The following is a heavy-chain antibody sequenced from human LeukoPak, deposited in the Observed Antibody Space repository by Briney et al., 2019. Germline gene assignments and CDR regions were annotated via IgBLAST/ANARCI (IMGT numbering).Heavy chain of an antibody. Sequence: PGRSLRLSCAASGFTFSSYAISWVRQAPGKGLEWVSNISVSGSNTYYADSVKGRFTISRDNSKNTLYLQMNSLRADDTAVYYCAKDRSDVTIFGVVPTANDYWGQGTLVTVSS. V-gene: IGHV3-23*01. CDR3: AKDRSDVTIFGVVPTANDY. J-gene: IGHJ4*02. CDR1: GFTFSSYA. D-gene: IGHD3-3*01. CDR2: ISVSGSNT.